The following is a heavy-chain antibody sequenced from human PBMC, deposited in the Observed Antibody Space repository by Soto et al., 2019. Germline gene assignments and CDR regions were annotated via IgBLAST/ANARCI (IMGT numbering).Heavy chain of an antibody. V-gene: IGHV3-30*03. CDR1: GFTFSSYG. J-gene: IGHJ4*02. Sequence: GGSLRLSCAASGFTFSSYGMHWVRQAPGKGLEWVAVISYDGSNKYYADSVKGRFTISRDNSKNTLYLQMNSLRAEDTAVYYCARDIGLLGTFDYRGQGALVTVSS. CDR3: ARDIGLLGTFDY. D-gene: IGHD3-16*01. CDR2: ISYDGSNK.